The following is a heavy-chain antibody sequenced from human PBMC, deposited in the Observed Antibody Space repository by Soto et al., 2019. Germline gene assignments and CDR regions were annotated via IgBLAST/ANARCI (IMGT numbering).Heavy chain of an antibody. J-gene: IGHJ2*01. CDR3: TPRHYGDYAWYFDL. V-gene: IGHV3-15*07. D-gene: IGHD4-17*01. CDR2: IKSKTDGGTT. Sequence: EVQLVESGGGLVKPGGSLRLSCAASGFTFSNAWMNWVRQAPGKGLEWVGRIKSKTDGGTTDYAAPVKGRFTISRDDSKNTLYLQMNSLKTEDTAVYYCTPRHYGDYAWYFDLWGRGTLVTVSS. CDR1: GFTFSNAW.